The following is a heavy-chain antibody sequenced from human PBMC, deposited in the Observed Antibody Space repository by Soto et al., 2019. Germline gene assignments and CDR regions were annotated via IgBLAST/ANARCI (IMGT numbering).Heavy chain of an antibody. Sequence: ASVKVSCKASGYTFTHYYIHWVRQAPGQGLEWMGIINPNGGITTYAQKFRAGFTMTRDTSTSTVYLELSSPRSEDSAVYYCATSVNSAMAFDYWGQGTLVTVSS. CDR1: GYTFTHYY. J-gene: IGHJ4*02. CDR3: ATSVNSAMAFDY. D-gene: IGHD5-18*01. V-gene: IGHV1-46*01. CDR2: INPNGGIT.